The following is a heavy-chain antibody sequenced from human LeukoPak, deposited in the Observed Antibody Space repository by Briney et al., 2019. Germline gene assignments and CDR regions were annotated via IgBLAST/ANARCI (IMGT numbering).Heavy chain of an antibody. Sequence: GGSLRLSCAPSGFTFSRYSVNWVPQARGKALECVSSISISSNYIYYTESVKSRFTISRDNAKNSVYLQMDSRRGEDTAVYYCARDGGSWGYWGQGTLVTVSS. J-gene: IGHJ4*02. CDR3: ARDGGSWGY. D-gene: IGHD2-15*01. CDR1: GFTFSRYS. V-gene: IGHV3-21*01. CDR2: ISISSNYI.